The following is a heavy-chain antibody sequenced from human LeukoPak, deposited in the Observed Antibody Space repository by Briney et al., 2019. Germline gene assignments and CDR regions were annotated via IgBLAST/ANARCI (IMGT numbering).Heavy chain of an antibody. Sequence: SVKASCKASGGTFSSYAISWVRQAPGQGLEWMGRIIPIFGIANYAQKFQGRVTITADKSTSTAYMELSSLRSEDTAVYYCAREACGGSCSRFDPWGQGTLVTVSS. CDR2: IIPIFGIA. CDR3: AREACGGSCSRFDP. CDR1: GGTFSSYA. J-gene: IGHJ5*02. V-gene: IGHV1-69*04. D-gene: IGHD2-15*01.